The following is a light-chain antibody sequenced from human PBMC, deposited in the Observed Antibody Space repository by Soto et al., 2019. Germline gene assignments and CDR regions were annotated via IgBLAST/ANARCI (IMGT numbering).Light chain of an antibody. CDR2: EVS. CDR3: SSYTSTTTGVL. J-gene: IGLJ2*01. CDR1: TPDIGTYNY. V-gene: IGLV2-14*01. Sequence: QSVLTQPASVSGSPGQSITISCTGSTPDIGTYNYVSWYQQRPDTAPKLIIYEVSNRPSGISSRFSGSKSGNTASLTISGLQAEDEADYYCSSYTSTTTGVLFGGGTKVTVL.